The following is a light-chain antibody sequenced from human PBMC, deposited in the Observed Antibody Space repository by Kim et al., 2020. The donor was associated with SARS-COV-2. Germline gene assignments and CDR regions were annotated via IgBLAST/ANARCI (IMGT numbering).Light chain of an antibody. CDR1: QSLSSDY. CDR3: QQYGRSQGT. V-gene: IGKV3-20*01. J-gene: IGKJ1*01. CDR2: NAS. Sequence: EIVLTQSPGTLSLSPGERATLSCRASQSLSSDYLAWYQQKPGQAPRLLIYNASNRATGIPDRFSVSGSGTDFTLTIYRLEPEDSALFYCQQYGRSQGTFGQGTKVDIK.